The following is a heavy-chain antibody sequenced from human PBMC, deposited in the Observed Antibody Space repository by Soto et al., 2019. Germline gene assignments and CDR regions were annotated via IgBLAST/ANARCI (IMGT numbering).Heavy chain of an antibody. CDR3: ARGSGITMVRGVTLDY. D-gene: IGHD3-10*01. J-gene: IGHJ4*02. Sequence: PSETLSLTCTLSAGSLSSYYWSWLRQPPGKGLEWIGYIYYSGSTNYNPSLKSRVTISVDTSKNQFSLKLSSVTAADTAVYYCARGSGITMVRGVTLDYWGQGTLVTVSS. V-gene: IGHV4-59*01. CDR1: AGSLSSYY. CDR2: IYYSGST.